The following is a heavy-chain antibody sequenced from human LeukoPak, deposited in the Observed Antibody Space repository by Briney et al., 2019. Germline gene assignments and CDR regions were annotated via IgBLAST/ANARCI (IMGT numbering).Heavy chain of an antibody. CDR3: ARLLVGHDYVDY. CDR2: IHYSGST. J-gene: IGHJ4*02. V-gene: IGHV4-39*01. D-gene: IGHD2-8*02. CDR1: GGSISSSSYY. Sequence: SETLSLTCTVSGGSISSSSYYWGWIRQPPGKGLEWIGSIHYSGSTYYNPSLKSRVTISVDTSKNQFSLKLSSVTAADTAVYYCARLLVGHDYVDYWCQGTLVTVSS.